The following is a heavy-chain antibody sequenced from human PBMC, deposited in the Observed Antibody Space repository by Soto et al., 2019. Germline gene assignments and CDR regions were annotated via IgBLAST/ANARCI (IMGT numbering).Heavy chain of an antibody. D-gene: IGHD4-17*01. CDR1: GVPVSRGSYY. V-gene: IGHV4-61*01. Sequence: AETLSLTGTVLGVPVSRGSYYWSWNRQPPGKGLEWIGYIYYSGSTNYTPSLKSRVTISVDTSKNQFSLKLSSVTAADTAVYYCARGWHDYGDYIDYWGQGTLVTVSS. CDR2: IYYSGST. CDR3: ARGWHDYGDYIDY. J-gene: IGHJ4*02.